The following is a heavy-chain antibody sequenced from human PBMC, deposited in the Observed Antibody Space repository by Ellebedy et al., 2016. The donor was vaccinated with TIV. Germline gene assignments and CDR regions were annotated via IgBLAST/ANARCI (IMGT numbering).Heavy chain of an antibody. V-gene: IGHV4-34*01. Sequence: MPSETLSLTCAVYGGSFSGYYWRWIRQPPGKGLEWIGEINHSGSTNYNPSLKSRVTISVDTSKNQFSLKLSSVTAADTAVYYCARGTNYDSSGYYYVFDYWGQGTLVTVSS. CDR2: INHSGST. D-gene: IGHD3-22*01. CDR3: ARGTNYDSSGYYYVFDY. J-gene: IGHJ4*02. CDR1: GGSFSGYY.